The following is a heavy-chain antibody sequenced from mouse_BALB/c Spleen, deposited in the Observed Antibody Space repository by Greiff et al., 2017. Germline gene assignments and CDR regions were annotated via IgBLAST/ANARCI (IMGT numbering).Heavy chain of an antibody. CDR2: ISSGSSTI. CDR1: GFTFSSFG. CDR3: ARSPGNYVYAMDY. V-gene: IGHV5-17*02. Sequence: EVMLVESGGGLVQPGGSRKLSCAASGFTFSSFGMHWVRQAPEKGLEWVAYISSGSSTIYYADTVKGRFTISRDNPKNTLFLQMTSLRSEDTAMYYCARSPGNYVYAMDYWGQGTSVTVSS. J-gene: IGHJ4*01. D-gene: IGHD2-1*01.